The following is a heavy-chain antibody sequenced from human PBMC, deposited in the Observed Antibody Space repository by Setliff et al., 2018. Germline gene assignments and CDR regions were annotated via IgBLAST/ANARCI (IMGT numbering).Heavy chain of an antibody. V-gene: IGHV4-39*02. J-gene: IGHJ5*01. CDR1: GDSVSNSDYY. CDR2: VYNTGTT. CDR3: VGRDFSGGDS. D-gene: IGHD6-25*01. Sequence: SETLSLTCIVAGDSVSNSDYYWGWIRQPPGKGLEWIGRVYNTGTTNYNPSLKIRVTISISADTSNKSFSLNLFSVTAADTAVYYCVGRDFSGGDSWGHGTLVTVSS.